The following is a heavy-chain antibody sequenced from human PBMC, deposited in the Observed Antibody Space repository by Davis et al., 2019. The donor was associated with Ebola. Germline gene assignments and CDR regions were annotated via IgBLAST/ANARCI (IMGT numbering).Heavy chain of an antibody. CDR2: IDPSDSYT. CDR1: GYSFTSYW. V-gene: IGHV5-10-1*01. Sequence: GESLKISCKGSGYSFTSYWISWVRQMPGKGLEWMGRIDPSDSYTNYSPSFQGHVTISADKSISTAYLQWSSLKASDTAMYYCAACFGELFQPLSMDVWGQGTTVTVSS. D-gene: IGHD3-10*01. CDR3: AACFGELFQPLSMDV. J-gene: IGHJ6*02.